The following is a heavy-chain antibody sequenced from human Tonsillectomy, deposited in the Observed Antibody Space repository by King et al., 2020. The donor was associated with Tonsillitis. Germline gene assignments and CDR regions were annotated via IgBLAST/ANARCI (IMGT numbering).Heavy chain of an antibody. J-gene: IGHJ4*02. CDR3: TSGPRTLFDY. Sequence: VQLVESGGGLVKPGESLRLSCAVSGLTFANAWMAWVRQAPGKGLEWVGRIKSKADVGTTDYAAPVRGRFSISRDDSQNTLYLHMHNLKTDDTAVYFCTSGPRTLFDYWGQGNLVTVSS. V-gene: IGHV3-15*01. CDR1: GLTFANAW. CDR2: IKSKADVGTT. D-gene: IGHD3/OR15-3a*01.